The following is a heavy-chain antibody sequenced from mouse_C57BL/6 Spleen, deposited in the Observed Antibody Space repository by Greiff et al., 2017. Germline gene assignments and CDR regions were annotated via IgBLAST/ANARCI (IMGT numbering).Heavy chain of an antibody. Sequence: VKLMESGPELVKPGASVKISCKASGYAFSSSWMNWVQQRPGKGLEWIGRIYPGDGDTNYNGKFKGKATLTADKSSSTAYMQLSSLTSEDSAVYFCAPYYYGSPAWFAYWGQGTLVTVSA. CDR2: IYPGDGDT. D-gene: IGHD1-1*01. CDR1: GYAFSSSW. V-gene: IGHV1-82*01. CDR3: APYYYGSPAWFAY. J-gene: IGHJ3*01.